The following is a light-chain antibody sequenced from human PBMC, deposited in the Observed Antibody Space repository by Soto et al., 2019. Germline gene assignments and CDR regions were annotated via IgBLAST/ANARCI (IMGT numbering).Light chain of an antibody. CDR1: QAVSNW. J-gene: IGKJ3*01. V-gene: IGKV1-12*01. Sequence: DIQMTQSPSSVSASVGDRVTITCRASQAVSNWLAWYQQRPGKAPKLLIYAASTLQSGVPSRFSGSGSGTDFTLTISCLQSEDFATYYCQQYYSYLTFGPGTKVDIK. CDR3: QQYYSYLT. CDR2: AAS.